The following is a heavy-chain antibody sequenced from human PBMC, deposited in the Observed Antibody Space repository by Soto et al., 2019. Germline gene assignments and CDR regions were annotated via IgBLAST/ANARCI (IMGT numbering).Heavy chain of an antibody. CDR2: IYDSGST. V-gene: IGHV4-31*03. Sequence: TSETLSLTCTVSGGSISSGGYYWNWIRQHPGKGLEWIGYIYDSGSTYYNPSLKGRVTISVDTSKDQFSLKLSSVTAADTAVYYCARAQYGSGSYYNAYWGQGTLVTVSS. CDR3: ARAQYGSGSYYNAY. J-gene: IGHJ4*02. D-gene: IGHD3-10*01. CDR1: GGSISSGGYY.